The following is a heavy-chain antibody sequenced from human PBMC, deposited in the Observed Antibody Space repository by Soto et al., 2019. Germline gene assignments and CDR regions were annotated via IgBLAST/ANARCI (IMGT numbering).Heavy chain of an antibody. D-gene: IGHD4-4*01. CDR2: ISAYNGNT. V-gene: IGHV1-18*01. J-gene: IGHJ6*02. CDR3: AGVLRTGDDYNIGYYYAMDV. CDR1: GYTFTSYG. Sequence: GASVKVSCKASGYTFTSYGISWVRQAPGRGLEWMGWISAYNGNTNYAQNIQGRVTMTTDTSTSTAYMEMRSLRSDDTAVYYCAGVLRTGDDYNIGYYYAMDVWG.